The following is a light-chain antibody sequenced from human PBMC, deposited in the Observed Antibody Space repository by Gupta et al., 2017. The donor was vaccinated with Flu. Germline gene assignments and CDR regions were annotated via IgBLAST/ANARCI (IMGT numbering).Light chain of an antibody. CDR1: QIVTSNY. CDR3: QQYGGVPFT. V-gene: IGKV3-20*01. Sequence: GLTQSPGTLSLSPGERATLSCRASQIVTSNYLAWYQQKPGQAPRLLIYGPSSRATGIPDRFSGSGSGTDFTLTISRLEPEDFAVYYCQQYGGVPFTFGPGTKVDLK. CDR2: GPS. J-gene: IGKJ3*01.